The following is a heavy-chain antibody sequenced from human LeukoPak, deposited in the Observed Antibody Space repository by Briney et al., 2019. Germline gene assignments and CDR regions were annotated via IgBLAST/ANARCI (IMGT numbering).Heavy chain of an antibody. V-gene: IGHV3-48*03. CDR3: AKQNVDAFDY. CDR2: ISSSGSTI. D-gene: IGHD5-12*01. Sequence: GGSLRLSCAASGFTFSSYEMNWVRQAPGKGLEWVSYISSSGSTIYYADSVKGRFTISRDNAKKSLYLQMNSLRPEDTALYYCAKQNVDAFDYWGLGTLVTVSA. CDR1: GFTFSSYE. J-gene: IGHJ4*02.